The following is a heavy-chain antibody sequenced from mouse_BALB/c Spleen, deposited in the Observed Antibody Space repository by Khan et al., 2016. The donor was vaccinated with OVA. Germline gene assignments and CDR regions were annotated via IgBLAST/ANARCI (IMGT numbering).Heavy chain of an antibody. V-gene: IGHV1-7*01. CDR3: ANHGSSAACLTY. D-gene: IGHD1-1*01. CDR1: GYTFTNYW. CDR2: INPSTGYS. Sequence: QVQLQQSGAELANPGASVKMSCKASGYTFTNYWMHWVKQRPGQGLEWIGYINPSTGYSEYNQKFKDKATLTDEKSSSTAYIQLSSRTSADSAVYYCANHGSSAACLTYWGQGTLVTVSA. J-gene: IGHJ3*01.